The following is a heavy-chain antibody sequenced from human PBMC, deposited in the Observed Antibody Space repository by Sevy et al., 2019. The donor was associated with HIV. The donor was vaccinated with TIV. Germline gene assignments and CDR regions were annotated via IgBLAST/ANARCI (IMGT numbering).Heavy chain of an antibody. J-gene: IGHJ4*02. CDR1: GFTFSTYG. CDR2: IWFDESNT. V-gene: IGHV3-33*01. D-gene: IGHD4-17*01. Sequence: GGSLRLSCTASGFTFSTYGMHWVRQAPGKGLEWVAVIWFDESNTYYADSVKGRFTISRDIAKNTLHLQMNSLMAEDKAVYYCARDLEFYDYGDYGPAFMPDYWGQGTLVTVSS. CDR3: ARDLEFYDYGDYGPAFMPDY.